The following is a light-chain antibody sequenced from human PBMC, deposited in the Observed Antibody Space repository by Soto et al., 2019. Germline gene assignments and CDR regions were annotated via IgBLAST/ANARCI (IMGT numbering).Light chain of an antibody. V-gene: IGLV1-40*01. CDR3: QSYDSSLRAWV. CDR2: GNS. Sequence: QAVVTQPPSVSGAPGQRVTISCTGSSSNIGAGYDVHWYQQLPGTAPKLLIYGNSNRPSGVPDRFSGSKSGTSASLAITGLRAEDEADYYCQSYDSSLRAWVFGGGTKLTVL. CDR1: SSNIGAGYD. J-gene: IGLJ3*02.